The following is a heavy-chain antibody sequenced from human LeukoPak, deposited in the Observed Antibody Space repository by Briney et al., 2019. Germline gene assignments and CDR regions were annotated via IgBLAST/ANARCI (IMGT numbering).Heavy chain of an antibody. CDR1: GDSISSYY. CDR2: IYNSGST. Sequence: SETLSLTCTVSGDSISSYYWSWIRQPPGKGLEWIGYIYNSGSTNYNPSLKSRVTISVDTSKNQFSLKLSSVTAADTAVYYCARVRSSGWLKPFMDVWGKGTTVTISS. V-gene: IGHV4-59*01. J-gene: IGHJ6*03. D-gene: IGHD6-19*01. CDR3: ARVRSSGWLKPFMDV.